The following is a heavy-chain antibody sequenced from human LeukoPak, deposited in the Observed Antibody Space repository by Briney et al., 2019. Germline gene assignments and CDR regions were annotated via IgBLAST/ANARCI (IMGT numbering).Heavy chain of an antibody. D-gene: IGHD3-10*01. CDR2: IYYSGST. Sequence: SETLSLTCTVSGGSISSYYWSWIRQPPGKGLEWIGYIYYSGSTNYNPSLKSRVTISVDTSKNQFSLKLSSVTAADTAVYYCARGVYGSGPGDWFDPWGLGTLVTVSS. CDR1: GGSISSYY. CDR3: ARGVYGSGPGDWFDP. V-gene: IGHV4-59*08. J-gene: IGHJ5*02.